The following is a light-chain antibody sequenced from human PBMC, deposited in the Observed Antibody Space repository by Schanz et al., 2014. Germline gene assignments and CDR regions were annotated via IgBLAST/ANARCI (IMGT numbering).Light chain of an antibody. Sequence: HSVLTQPPSASGTPGQRVTISCSGSSSNIGAGYDVHWYQQLPGTAPKLLIYGNSNRPSGVPDRFSGSKSGTSASLAITGLQAEDEADYYCQSYDSSLSGSRVFGGGTKLTVL. CDR1: SSNIGAGYD. J-gene: IGLJ2*01. CDR3: QSYDSSLSGSRV. V-gene: IGLV1-40*01. CDR2: GNS.